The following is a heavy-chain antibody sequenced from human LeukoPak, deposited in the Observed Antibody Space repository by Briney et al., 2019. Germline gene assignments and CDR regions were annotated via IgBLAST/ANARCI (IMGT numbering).Heavy chain of an antibody. V-gene: IGHV1-18*01. CDR1: GYTFTSYG. CDR2: ISAYNGNT. Sequence: GASVKVSCKASGYTFTSYGISWVRQAPGQGLEWMGWISAYNGNTNYAQKLQGRVTMTTDTSTSTAYMELRSLRSDDTAVYYCAREEGSSGWFGLVYHNWFDPWGQGTLVTVSS. CDR3: AREEGSSGWFGLVYHNWFDP. J-gene: IGHJ5*02. D-gene: IGHD6-19*01.